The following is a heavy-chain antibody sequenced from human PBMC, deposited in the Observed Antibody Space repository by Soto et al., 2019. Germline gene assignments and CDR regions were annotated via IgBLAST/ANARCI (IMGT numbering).Heavy chain of an antibody. D-gene: IGHD6-19*01. J-gene: IGHJ4*02. CDR2: IWYHGVDK. Sequence: GGSLRLSCAASGFTFSRQAMHWVRQAPGRGLEWVAVIWYHGVDKYYADSVKGRFTISRDNSRNTLYLQMSSLRTEDSATYYCAFRNWAEWLVPAGSFDFWGQGALVTVSS. CDR3: AFRNWAEWLVPAGSFDF. CDR1: GFTFSRQA. V-gene: IGHV3-33*01.